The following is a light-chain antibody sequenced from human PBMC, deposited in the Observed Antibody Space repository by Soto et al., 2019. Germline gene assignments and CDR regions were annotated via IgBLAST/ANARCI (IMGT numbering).Light chain of an antibody. CDR1: QSVSSY. Sequence: EIVMTQSPATLSVSPGERATLSCRASQSVSSYLAWYQQKPGQAPRLLMYGASTRATGIPDRFSGSGSGTEFTLIISSLQSEDFAVYYCQQHNNWPPWTFGQGTKVEIK. CDR2: GAS. V-gene: IGKV3-15*01. J-gene: IGKJ1*01. CDR3: QQHNNWPPWT.